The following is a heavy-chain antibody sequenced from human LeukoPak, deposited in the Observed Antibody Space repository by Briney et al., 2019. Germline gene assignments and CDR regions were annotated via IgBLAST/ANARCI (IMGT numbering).Heavy chain of an antibody. CDR3: AKDRVTTVTTFFSQFDY. Sequence: GGSLRLSCTASGFTFSSYAMNWVRQAPGKGLEWVSGITGSGDKTSYTDSLKGRFTISRDNSKNTLFLQISSLRADDTAVYYCAKDRVTTVTTFFSQFDYWGQGTLVTVSS. V-gene: IGHV3-23*01. J-gene: IGHJ4*02. CDR1: GFTFSSYA. CDR2: ITGSGDKT. D-gene: IGHD4-11*01.